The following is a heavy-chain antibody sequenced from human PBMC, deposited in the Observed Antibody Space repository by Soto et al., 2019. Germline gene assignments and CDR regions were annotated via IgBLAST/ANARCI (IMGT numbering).Heavy chain of an antibody. CDR2: INAGNGNT. J-gene: IGHJ4*02. CDR3: ARAVAVPADFDY. D-gene: IGHD6-19*01. V-gene: IGHV1-3*05. CDR1: GYTFTAYA. Sequence: QVQLVQSGAEEKKPGASVKVSCKASGYTFTAYAMHWVRQAPGQRLEWMGWINAGNGNTKYSQKFQGRVTITRDTSASTAYMELRSLRSEATAVYYCARAVAVPADFDYWGEGTLVTVSS.